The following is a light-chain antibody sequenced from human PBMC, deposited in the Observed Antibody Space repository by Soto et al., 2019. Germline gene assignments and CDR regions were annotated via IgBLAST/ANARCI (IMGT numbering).Light chain of an antibody. CDR2: AAS. CDR1: QDISGW. Sequence: DIQMTQSPSSVSASVGDRVTITCRASQDISGWLAWYQQKPGRAPKLLIYAASSLQSGVPTRFAGNGSGTSFTLTITSLQPEDFATYYCLQADTFPITFGQGTRL. V-gene: IGKV1-12*01. CDR3: LQADTFPIT. J-gene: IGKJ5*01.